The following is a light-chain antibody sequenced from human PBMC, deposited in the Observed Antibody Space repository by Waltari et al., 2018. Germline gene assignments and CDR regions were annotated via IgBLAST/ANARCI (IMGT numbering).Light chain of an antibody. CDR3: QHYLRLPAT. Sequence: EIVLAQSPGTLSLSPGESATISCRASQSVSTYLAWYQQKPGQAPRLLIYHASSRATGIPDRFSGSGSGTDFSLTISRLEPEDFAVYYCQHYLRLPATFGQGTKVEIK. CDR1: QSVSTY. V-gene: IGKV3-20*01. J-gene: IGKJ1*01. CDR2: HAS.